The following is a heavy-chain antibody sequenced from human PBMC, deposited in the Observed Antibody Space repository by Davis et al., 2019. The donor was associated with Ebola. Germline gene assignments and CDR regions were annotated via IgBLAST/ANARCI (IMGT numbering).Heavy chain of an antibody. V-gene: IGHV4-34*01. CDR2: INHSGST. J-gene: IGHJ4*02. D-gene: IGHD6-13*01. CDR1: GFTFSSYA. Sequence: ESLKISCAASGFTFSSYAMHWVRQPPGKGLEWIGEINHSGSTNYNPSLKSRVTISVDTSKNQFSLKLSSVTAADTAVYYCARETFIAAAGVLDFWGQGTLVTVSS. CDR3: ARETFIAAAGVLDF.